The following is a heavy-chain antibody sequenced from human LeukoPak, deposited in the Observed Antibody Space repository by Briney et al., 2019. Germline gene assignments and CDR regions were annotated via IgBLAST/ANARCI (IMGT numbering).Heavy chain of an antibody. CDR2: IGIVGDT. V-gene: IGHV3-13*01. CDR3: ASSVLGPSIAAAAPGDY. J-gene: IGHJ4*02. CDR1: GFTFSSYD. D-gene: IGHD6-13*01. Sequence: AGGSLRLSCAASGFTFSSYDMHWVRQVTGKGLEWFSGIGIVGDTYYAGSVKGRFTISRENAKNSLYLQMNSLRAEDTAVYYCASSVLGPSIAAAAPGDYWGQGTLVTVSS.